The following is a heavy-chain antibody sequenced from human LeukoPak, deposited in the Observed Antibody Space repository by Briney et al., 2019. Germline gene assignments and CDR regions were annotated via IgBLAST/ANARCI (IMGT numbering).Heavy chain of an antibody. CDR1: GLTFSSYA. Sequence: PGGSLRLSCAASGLTFSSYAMSWVRQAPGKGLEWVSAISGRGGSTYYADSVKGRFTITRDNSKNTLYLQMNSLRAEDTAVYYCAKDPYYYGSGSYQGVPDYWGQGTLVTVSS. V-gene: IGHV3-23*01. CDR2: ISGRGGST. CDR3: AKDPYYYGSGSYQGVPDY. D-gene: IGHD3-10*01. J-gene: IGHJ4*02.